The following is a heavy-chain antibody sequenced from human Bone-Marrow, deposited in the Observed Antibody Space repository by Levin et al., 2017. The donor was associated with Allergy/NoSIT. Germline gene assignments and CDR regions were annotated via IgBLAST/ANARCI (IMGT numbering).Heavy chain of an antibody. CDR2: IYYTGST. V-gene: IGHV4-59*08. D-gene: IGHD6-13*01. Sequence: PSETLSLTCSVTGGSINNYYWSWIRQPPGKGLEWIGYIYYTGSTTYNPSLNSRVTISVDRSKHQLSLNLYSVTTPATAVYYCARQAGIAMGDGFDIWGQGTLVTVSS. CDR3: ARQAGIAMGDGFDI. CDR1: GGSINNYY. J-gene: IGHJ3*02.